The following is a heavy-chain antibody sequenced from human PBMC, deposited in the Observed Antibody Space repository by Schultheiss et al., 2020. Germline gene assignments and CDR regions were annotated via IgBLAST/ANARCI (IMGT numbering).Heavy chain of an antibody. V-gene: IGHV1-18*04. CDR2: ISAYNGNT. CDR3: ARDDYGDIVVGAFDI. J-gene: IGHJ3*02. CDR1: GYTFTGYY. D-gene: IGHD4-17*01. Sequence: ASVKVSCKASGYTFTGYYMHWVRQAPGQGLEWMGWISAYNGNTNYAQKLQGRVTMTTDTSTSTAYMELRSLRSDDTAVYYCARDDYGDIVVGAFDIWGQGTMVTVS.